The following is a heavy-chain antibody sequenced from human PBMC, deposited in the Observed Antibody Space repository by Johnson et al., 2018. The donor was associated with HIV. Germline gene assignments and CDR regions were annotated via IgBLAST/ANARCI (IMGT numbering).Heavy chain of an antibody. V-gene: IGHV3-9*01. CDR3: AKVPDLLNWEANAFDI. D-gene: IGHD7-27*01. CDR1: GFTFDDYA. CDR2: ISWNSGSI. Sequence: VQLVESGGGLVQPGRSLRLSCAASGFTFDDYAMHWVRQAPGKGLEWVSGISWNSGSIGYADSVKGRFTTSRDKAKNSLYLQMNSRRAEDTALYYCAKVPDLLNWEANAFDIWGQGTMVTVSS. J-gene: IGHJ3*02.